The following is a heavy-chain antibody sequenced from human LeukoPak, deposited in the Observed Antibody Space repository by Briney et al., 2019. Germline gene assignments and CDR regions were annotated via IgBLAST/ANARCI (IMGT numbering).Heavy chain of an antibody. J-gene: IGHJ3*02. D-gene: IGHD3-3*01. Sequence: SETLSLTCTVSGGSISSSSYYWGWIRQPPGKGLEWIGSINYSGSTYYNPSLKSRVTISADTSKNQFSLKLSSVTAADTAVYYCASSGRRYDFWSGSDAFDIWGQGTMVTVSS. CDR3: ASSGRRYDFWSGSDAFDI. V-gene: IGHV4-39*07. CDR2: INYSGST. CDR1: GGSISSSSYY.